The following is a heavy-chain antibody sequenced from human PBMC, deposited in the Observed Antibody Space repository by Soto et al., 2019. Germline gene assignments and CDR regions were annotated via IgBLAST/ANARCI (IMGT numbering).Heavy chain of an antibody. CDR3: ARGHCSSTGCYRYYYYGMDV. CDR2: IIPIFGTA. D-gene: IGHD2-2*02. V-gene: IGHV1-69*13. J-gene: IGHJ6*02. Sequence: SGKVSCKASGGTFSSYAISWVRQAPGQGLEWMGGIIPIFGTANYAQKFQGRVTITADESTSTAYMELSSLRSEDTAVYYCARGHCSSTGCYRYYYYGMDVWGQGTTVTVS. CDR1: GGTFSSYA.